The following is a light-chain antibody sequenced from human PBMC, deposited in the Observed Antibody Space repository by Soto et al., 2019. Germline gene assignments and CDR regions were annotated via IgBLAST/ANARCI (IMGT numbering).Light chain of an antibody. CDR1: SSNIGAGYD. Sequence: QSVLTQPPSVSGAPGQRVTISCTGSSSNIGAGYDVHWYQQLPGTAPKLLIYGNSNRPSGVPDRFSGSKSGTSASLAITGLEAEDEADYYCQSVDSGLSVVFGGGTKLTVL. CDR2: GNS. J-gene: IGLJ2*01. CDR3: QSVDSGLSVV. V-gene: IGLV1-40*01.